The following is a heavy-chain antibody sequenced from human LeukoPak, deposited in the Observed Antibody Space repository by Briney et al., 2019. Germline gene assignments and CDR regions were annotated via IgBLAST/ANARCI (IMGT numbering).Heavy chain of an antibody. D-gene: IGHD3-3*01. CDR2: ISGSGGST. CDR3: AKDGDFWSGHNWFDP. CDR1: GFTFSSYA. Sequence: GGSLRLSCAASGFTFSSYAMSWVRQAPGKGLECVSAISGSGGSTYYADSVKGRFTISRDNSKNTLYLQMNSLRAEGTAVYYCAKDGDFWSGHNWFDPWGQGTLVTVSS. J-gene: IGHJ5*02. V-gene: IGHV3-23*01.